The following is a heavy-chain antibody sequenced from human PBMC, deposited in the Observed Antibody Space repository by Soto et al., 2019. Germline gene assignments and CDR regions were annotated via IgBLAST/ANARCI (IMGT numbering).Heavy chain of an antibody. CDR3: AKGGYCSGGSCYPGAFYI. V-gene: IGHV3-23*01. CDR1: GFTFSSYA. CDR2: ISGSGGST. J-gene: IGHJ3*02. Sequence: HPGGSLRLSCAASGFTFSSYAMSWVRQAPGKGLEWVSAISGSGGSTYYADSVKGRFTISRDNSKNTLYLQMNSLRAEDTAVYYCAKGGYCSGGSCYPGAFYIWGQGTMVTVSS. D-gene: IGHD2-15*01.